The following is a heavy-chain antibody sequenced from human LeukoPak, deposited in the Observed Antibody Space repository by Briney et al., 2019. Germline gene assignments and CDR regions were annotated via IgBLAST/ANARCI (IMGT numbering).Heavy chain of an antibody. CDR2: IYYSGST. J-gene: IGHJ4*02. Sequence: SETLSLTCTVSGGSISSYYWSWIRQPPGKGLEWIEYIYYSGSTNYNPSLKSRVTISVDTSKNQFSLKLSSVTAADTAVYYCARGYRSGYQTNFDYWGQGTLVTVSS. D-gene: IGHD3-22*01. V-gene: IGHV4-59*01. CDR3: ARGYRSGYQTNFDY. CDR1: GGSISSYY.